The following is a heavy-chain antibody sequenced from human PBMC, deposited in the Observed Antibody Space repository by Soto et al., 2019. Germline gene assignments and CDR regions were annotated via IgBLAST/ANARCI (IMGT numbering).Heavy chain of an antibody. CDR3: AKPKPLVDGWFDP. J-gene: IGHJ5*02. V-gene: IGHV3-23*01. CDR2: ISGSGGST. CDR1: GFTFSSYS. D-gene: IGHD6-19*01. Sequence: GGSLRLSCAASGFTFSSYSISWVRQAPGKGLEWVSAISGSGGSTYYADSVKGRFTISRENSKNTLYLQMNSLRAEDTAVYYCAKPKPLVDGWFDPWGQGTLLTVCS.